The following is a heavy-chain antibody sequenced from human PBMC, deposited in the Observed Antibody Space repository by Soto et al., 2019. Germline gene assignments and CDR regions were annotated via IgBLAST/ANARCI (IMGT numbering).Heavy chain of an antibody. D-gene: IGHD6-19*01. CDR3: AEEQPLAVAGHFDY. V-gene: IGHV1-58*01. CDR1: GFTFTSSA. J-gene: IGHJ4*02. Sequence: QMQLVQSGPEVKKPGTSVKVSCKASGFTFTSSAVQWVRQARGQRLEWIGWIFVGSGNTNYAQKFQEIFTITRDMSTSTAYMELSSLSYEDTAVDDCAEEQPLAVAGHFDYWFQGTLVTVSS. CDR2: IFVGSGNT.